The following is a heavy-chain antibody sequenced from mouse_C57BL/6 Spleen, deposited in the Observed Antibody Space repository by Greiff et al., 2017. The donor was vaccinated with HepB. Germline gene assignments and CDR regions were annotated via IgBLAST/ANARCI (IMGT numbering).Heavy chain of an antibody. V-gene: IGHV5-4*01. D-gene: IGHD1-1*01. Sequence: EVQWVESGGGLVKPGGSLKLSCAASGFTFSSYAMSWVRQTPEKRLEWVATISDGGSYTYYPDNVKGRFTISRDNAKNNLYLQMSHLKSEDTAMYYCARDIDYGSRPWYFDVWGTGTTVTVSS. CDR3: ARDIDYGSRPWYFDV. CDR1: GFTFSSYA. J-gene: IGHJ1*03. CDR2: ISDGGSYT.